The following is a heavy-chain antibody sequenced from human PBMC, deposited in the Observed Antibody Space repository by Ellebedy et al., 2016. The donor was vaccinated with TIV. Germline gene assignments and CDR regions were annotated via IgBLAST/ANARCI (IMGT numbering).Heavy chain of an antibody. V-gene: IGHV3-11*01. J-gene: IGHJ3*02. CDR1: GFNFSDYY. CDR3: ARELVVPALLDAFDI. CDR2: ISSSGSTI. Sequence: GESLKISXAASGFNFSDYYMSWLRKAPGKGLEWVSYISSSGSTIYYADSVKGRFTISRDNAKNSLYLQMNSLRAEDTAVYYCARELVVPALLDAFDIWGQGTMVTVSS. D-gene: IGHD2-2*01.